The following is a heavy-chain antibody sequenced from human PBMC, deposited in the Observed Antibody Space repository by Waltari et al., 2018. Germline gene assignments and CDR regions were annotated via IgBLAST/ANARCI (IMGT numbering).Heavy chain of an antibody. D-gene: IGHD3-10*01. Sequence: EVQLVESGGCLVQPVGSIRLSGAASRLTFNSYWIYWIRQAPGKGLEWVADIKGDGGEKYYVDSVKGRFTISRDNAKNSLYLEMNSLRAEDTAVYFCARGSNGAFDYWGQGTLVTVSS. CDR1: RLTFNSYW. J-gene: IGHJ4*02. CDR2: IKGDGGEK. CDR3: ARGSNGAFDY. V-gene: IGHV3-7*04.